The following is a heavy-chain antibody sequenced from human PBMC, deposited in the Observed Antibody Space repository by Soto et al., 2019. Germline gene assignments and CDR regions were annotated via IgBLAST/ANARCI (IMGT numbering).Heavy chain of an antibody. Sequence: GSLRLSCAVSGFTFSSYVMSWVRQAPGKGLEWVSAISGSGGSTYYADSVKGRFTISRDNSKNTLYLQMNSLRAEDTAVYYCARDPRSSSGQDYFDYWGQGTLVTVSS. V-gene: IGHV3-23*01. J-gene: IGHJ4*02. CDR2: ISGSGGST. D-gene: IGHD6-13*01. CDR1: GFTFSSYV. CDR3: ARDPRSSSGQDYFDY.